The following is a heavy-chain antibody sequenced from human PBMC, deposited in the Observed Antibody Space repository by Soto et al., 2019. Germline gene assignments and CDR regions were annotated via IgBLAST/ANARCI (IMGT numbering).Heavy chain of an antibody. V-gene: IGHV1-46*01. CDR3: ARDPAGYNGVKFDY. CDR1: GYTLTNYY. CDR2: INPNDGST. Sequence: AAVKVSCKASGYTLTNYYMHWVRQAPGQGLELMGIINPNDGSTSYAQKFQGRVTMTRXTXXXXVXMXVXXXXFEXTAVYYCARDPAGYNGVKFDYWGQGTLVTVSS. D-gene: IGHD2-2*01. J-gene: IGHJ4*02.